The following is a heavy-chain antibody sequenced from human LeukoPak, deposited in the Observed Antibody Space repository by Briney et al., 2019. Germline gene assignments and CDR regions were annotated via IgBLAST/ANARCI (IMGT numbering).Heavy chain of an antibody. Sequence: ASVKVSCKVSGYTLTELSMHWVRQAPGKGVGGRGGFDPEDGETIYAQKFQGRVTMTEDTSTDTAYMELSSLRSEDTAVYYCATFGIVVVTPDAFDIWGQGTMVTVSS. D-gene: IGHD3-22*01. CDR1: GYTLTELS. J-gene: IGHJ3*02. CDR3: ATFGIVVVTPDAFDI. CDR2: FDPEDGET. V-gene: IGHV1-24*01.